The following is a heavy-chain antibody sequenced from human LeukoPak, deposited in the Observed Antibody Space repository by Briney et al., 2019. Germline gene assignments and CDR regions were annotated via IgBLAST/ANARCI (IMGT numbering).Heavy chain of an antibody. Sequence: SETLSLTCAVYGGSFSGYYWSWIRQPPGKGLEWIGEINHSGSTNYNPSLKSRVTISVDTSKNQFSLKLSSVTAADTAVYYCARLSGGGYYDYVWGSYRNYYFDYWGQGTLVTVSP. V-gene: IGHV4-34*01. CDR2: INHSGST. D-gene: IGHD3-16*02. CDR3: ARLSGGGYYDYVWGSYRNYYFDY. J-gene: IGHJ4*02. CDR1: GGSFSGYY.